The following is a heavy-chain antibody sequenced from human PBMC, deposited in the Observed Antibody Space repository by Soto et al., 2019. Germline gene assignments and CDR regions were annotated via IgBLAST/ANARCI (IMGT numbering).Heavy chain of an antibody. CDR3: AKDTAMTTVTTIGY. D-gene: IGHD4-17*01. V-gene: IGHV3-23*01. J-gene: IGHJ4*02. Sequence: PGGSLRLSCAASGFTFSSYAMSWVRQAPGKGLEWVSAISGSGGSTYYADSVKGRFTISRDNSKNTLYLQMNSLRAEDTAVYYCAKDTAMTTVTTIGYWGQGTLVTVSS. CDR1: GFTFSSYA. CDR2: ISGSGGST.